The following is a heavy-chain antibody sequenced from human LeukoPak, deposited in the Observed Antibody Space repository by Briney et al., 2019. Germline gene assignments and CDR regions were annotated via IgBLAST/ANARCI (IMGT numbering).Heavy chain of an antibody. V-gene: IGHV4-34*01. J-gene: IGHJ3*02. CDR3: ARADPKLVAQAAFDI. D-gene: IGHD2-15*01. CDR1: GGSFSGYY. Sequence: SETLSLTCAVYGGSFSGYYWSWIRQPPGKGLEWIGEINHSGSTNYNPSLKSRVTISVDTSKNQFSLKLSSVTAADTAVYYCARADPKLVAQAAFDIWGQGTMVTVSS. CDR2: INHSGST.